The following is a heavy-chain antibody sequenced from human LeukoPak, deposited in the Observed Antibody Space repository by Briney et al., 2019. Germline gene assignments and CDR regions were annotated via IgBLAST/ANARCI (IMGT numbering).Heavy chain of an antibody. D-gene: IGHD6-19*01. V-gene: IGHV1-46*01. CDR2: IHPSGDST. Sequence: ASVKDSSKASADTFISNYVQWVRQAPGQGLEWMGIIHPSGDSTTYAQKFQGRVTMTRDTSTRTVYMELSSLRSEDTAMYYCARVRFSSGWYIAFDMWGQGTMVTVSS. CDR3: ARVRFSSGWYIAFDM. CDR1: ADTFISNY. J-gene: IGHJ3*02.